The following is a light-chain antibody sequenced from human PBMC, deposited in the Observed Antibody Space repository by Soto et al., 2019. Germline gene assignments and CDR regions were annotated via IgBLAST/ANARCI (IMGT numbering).Light chain of an antibody. CDR1: QGISNY. Sequence: DIQMTQSPSSLSASVGDRVTITCQASQGISNYLNWYQQKPGKAPKLLIYDASNLEAGVPSRFSGSGFGTAFTFTISSLQPEDIATYYCQQYDNRLTFGGGTKVEIK. J-gene: IGKJ4*01. CDR2: DAS. V-gene: IGKV1-33*01. CDR3: QQYDNRLT.